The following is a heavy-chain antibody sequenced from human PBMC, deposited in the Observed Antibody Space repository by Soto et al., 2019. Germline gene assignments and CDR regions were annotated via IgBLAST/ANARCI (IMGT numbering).Heavy chain of an antibody. CDR3: ATLRGGRHYYYYYMDV. Sequence: SETLSLTCAVYGGSFSGYYWSWIRQPPGKGLEWIGEINHSGSTNYNPSLKSRVTISVDTSKNQFSLKLSSVTAADTAVYYCATLRGGRHYYYYYMDVWGKGTTVTVSS. D-gene: IGHD2-15*01. CDR2: INHSGST. CDR1: GGSFSGYY. J-gene: IGHJ6*03. V-gene: IGHV4-34*01.